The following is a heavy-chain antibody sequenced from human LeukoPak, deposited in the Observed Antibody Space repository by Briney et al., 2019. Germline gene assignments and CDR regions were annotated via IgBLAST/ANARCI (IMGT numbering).Heavy chain of an antibody. J-gene: IGHJ6*02. CDR3: ARDTNDYDSWSGYPYYYYGMDV. V-gene: IGHV1-69*13. Sequence: SVKVSCKASGGTFSSYAISWVRQAPGQGLEWMGGIIPIFGTANYAQKFQGRVTITADESTSTAYMELSSLRSEDTAVYYCARDTNDYDSWSGYPYYYYGMDVWGQGTTVTVSS. D-gene: IGHD3-3*01. CDR2: IIPIFGTA. CDR1: GGTFSSYA.